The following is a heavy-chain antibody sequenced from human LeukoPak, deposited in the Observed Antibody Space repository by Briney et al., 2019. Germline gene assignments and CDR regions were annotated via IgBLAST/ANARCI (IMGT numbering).Heavy chain of an antibody. V-gene: IGHV4-59*01. J-gene: IGHJ3*02. D-gene: IGHD3-16*01. CDR3: ARYRGTYTALDAFDI. CDR1: GGSISSYY. CDR2: IYDSGST. Sequence: PSETLSLTCTVSGGSISSYYWSWIRQPPGKGLEWIGYIYDSGSTNYNPSLKSRVTISVDTPKNQFSLKLSSVTAADTAVYYCARYRGTYTALDAFDIWGQGTMVTVSS.